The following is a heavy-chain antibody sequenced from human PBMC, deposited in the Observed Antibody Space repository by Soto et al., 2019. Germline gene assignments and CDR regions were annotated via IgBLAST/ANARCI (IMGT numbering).Heavy chain of an antibody. D-gene: IGHD3-22*01. Sequence: SVKVSCKASGFTFTSSAVQWVRQARGQRLEWIGWIVVGSGNTIYAQKFQERVTITRDMSTSTAYMELSSLRSEDTAVYYCAARCSGYYDAFDIWGQGTMVTVSS. V-gene: IGHV1-58*01. CDR1: GFTFTSSA. CDR3: AARCSGYYDAFDI. CDR2: IVVGSGNT. J-gene: IGHJ3*02.